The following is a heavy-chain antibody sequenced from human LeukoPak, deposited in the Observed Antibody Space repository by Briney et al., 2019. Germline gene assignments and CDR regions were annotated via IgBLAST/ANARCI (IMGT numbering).Heavy chain of an antibody. Sequence: PGGSLRLSCAASGFTFSSYWMHWVRRAPGKGLVWVSRINSDGTNTSYADSVKGRFTISRDNAKNTLYLQMNSLRAEDTAVYYCAKGGTSLSDYWGQGTLVTVSS. V-gene: IGHV3-74*01. CDR3: AKGGTSLSDY. D-gene: IGHD1-7*01. CDR2: INSDGTNT. J-gene: IGHJ4*02. CDR1: GFTFSSYW.